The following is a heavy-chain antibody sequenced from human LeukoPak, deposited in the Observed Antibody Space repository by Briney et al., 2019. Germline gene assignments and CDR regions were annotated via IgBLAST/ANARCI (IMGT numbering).Heavy chain of an antibody. J-gene: IGHJ6*02. CDR3: ARRRRGGDWYGMDV. D-gene: IGHD2-21*02. V-gene: IGHV5-10-1*01. Sequence: GESLRISCKGSGYSFTSYWISWVRQMPGKGLEWLGRIDPSDSYTNYSPSFQGHVTISADKSISTAYLQWSSMKASDTAMYYWARRRRGGDWYGMDVWGQGTTVTVSS. CDR2: IDPSDSYT. CDR1: GYSFTSYW.